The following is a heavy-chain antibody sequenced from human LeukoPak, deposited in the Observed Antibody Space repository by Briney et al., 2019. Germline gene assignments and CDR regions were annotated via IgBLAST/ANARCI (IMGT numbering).Heavy chain of an antibody. CDR2: IYSGGST. CDR3: AADIVVVPAAPYDAFAI. D-gene: IGHD2-2*01. CDR1: GFTVSSNY. J-gene: IGHJ3*02. Sequence: GGSLRLSCAASGFTVSSNYMGWVRQAPGKGLEWVSVIYSGGSTYYADSVKGRFTISRDNSTNTLYLQMNSLRAEDTAVYYCAADIVVVPAAPYDAFAIWGQGTMVTVSS. V-gene: IGHV3-53*01.